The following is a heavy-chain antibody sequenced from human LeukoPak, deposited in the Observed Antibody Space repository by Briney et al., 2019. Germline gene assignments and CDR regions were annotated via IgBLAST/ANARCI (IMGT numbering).Heavy chain of an antibody. V-gene: IGHV3-9*01. CDR2: ISWNSGSI. CDR1: GFTFDDYA. CDR3: ARDIKNVD. J-gene: IGHJ4*02. Sequence: GGSLRLSCAASGFTFDDYAMHWVRQAPGKGLEWVSGISWNSGSIGYADSVKGRFTISRDNAKNSLYLQMNSLRAEDTAVYYCARDIKNVDWGQGTLVTVSS.